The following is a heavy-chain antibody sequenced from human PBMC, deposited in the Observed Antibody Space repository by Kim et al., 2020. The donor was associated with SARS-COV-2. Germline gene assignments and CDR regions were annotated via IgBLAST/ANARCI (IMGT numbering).Heavy chain of an antibody. D-gene: IGHD3-3*01. CDR3: ARDIPYYDFWSGYSPIDY. Sequence: KGRFTISRDNAKNSLYLQMNSLRAEDTAVYYCARDIPYYDFWSGYSPIDYWGQGTLVTVSS. V-gene: IGHV3-48*03. J-gene: IGHJ4*02.